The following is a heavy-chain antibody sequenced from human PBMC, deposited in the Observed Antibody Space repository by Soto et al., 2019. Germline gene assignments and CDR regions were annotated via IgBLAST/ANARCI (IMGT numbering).Heavy chain of an antibody. V-gene: IGHV3-30*18. CDR1: GFTFSTHG. CDR2: ISHDGSKK. D-gene: IGHD3-3*01. CDR3: AKDKVPYYDFWSGQRRFVP. J-gene: IGHJ5*02. Sequence: QVQLVESGGGVVHPGTSLRLSCAASGFTFSTHGMHWVRQAPGKGPEWVAVISHDGSKKYYVESVEGRFSISRDNSKTIVHLQMDNVRTEDTAVYYCAKDKVPYYDFWSGQRRFVPCGQVTLVTVSS.